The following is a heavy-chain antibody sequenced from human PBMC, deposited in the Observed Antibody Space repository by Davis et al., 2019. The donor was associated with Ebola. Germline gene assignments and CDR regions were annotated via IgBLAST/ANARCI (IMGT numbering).Heavy chain of an antibody. J-gene: IGHJ4*02. D-gene: IGHD2-21*02. CDR3: AMPDCSGADCFSVYIKS. CDR1: GFTFSTYA. Sequence: GSLRLSCAASGFTFSTYAMHWVRQAPGKGLEYVSAISSNGGSTYYANSVKGRFTISRDNSKNTLSLQMGSLRAEDTAVYYCAMPDCSGADCFSVYIKSWGQGTLVTVSS. CDR2: ISSNGGST. V-gene: IGHV3-64*01.